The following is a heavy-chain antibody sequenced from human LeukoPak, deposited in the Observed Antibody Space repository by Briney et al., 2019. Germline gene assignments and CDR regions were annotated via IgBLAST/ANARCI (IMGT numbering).Heavy chain of an antibody. D-gene: IGHD3-9*01. CDR2: IYSGGST. CDR3: ASGLTYYDILTGYSYPAGAFDI. CDR1: GFTVSSHY. Sequence: GGSLRLSCAASGFTVSSHYMSWVRQAPGKGLEWVSVIYSGGSTYYADSVKGRSTISRDNSKNTLNLQMNSLRAEDTAVYYCASGLTYYDILTGYSYPAGAFDIWGQGTMVTVSS. V-gene: IGHV3-66*01. J-gene: IGHJ3*02.